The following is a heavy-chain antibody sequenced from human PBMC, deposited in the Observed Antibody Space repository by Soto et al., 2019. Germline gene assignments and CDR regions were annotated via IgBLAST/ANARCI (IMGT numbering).Heavy chain of an antibody. J-gene: IGHJ4*02. D-gene: IGHD6-6*01. CDR3: ARDSLRQLAPGWYFDY. CDR2: ISYDGSNK. V-gene: IGHV3-30-3*01. CDR1: VFTFDSYA. Sequence: SLRLSCAASVFTFDSYALHWVRQAPGKGLEWVAVISYDGSNKYYADSVKGRFTISRDNSKNTLSLQMNSLRAEDTSVYYCARDSLRQLAPGWYFDYWGQGTLVTVSS.